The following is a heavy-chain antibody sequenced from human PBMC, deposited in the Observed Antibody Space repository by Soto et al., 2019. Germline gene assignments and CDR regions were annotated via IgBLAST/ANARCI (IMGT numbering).Heavy chain of an antibody. CDR2: ISGSGGST. CDR1: GFTFSSYA. J-gene: IGHJ4*02. CDR3: AKSPYKAARFVLLLFDY. Sequence: PGGSLRLSCAASGFTFSSYAMSWVRQAPGKGLEWVSAISGSGGSTYYADSVKGRFTISRDNSKNTLYLQMNSLRAEDTAVYYCAKSPYKAARFVLLLFDYWGQGTLVTVSS. V-gene: IGHV3-23*01. D-gene: IGHD6-6*01.